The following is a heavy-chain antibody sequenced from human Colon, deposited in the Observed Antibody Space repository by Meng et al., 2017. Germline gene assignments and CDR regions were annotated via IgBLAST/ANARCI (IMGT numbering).Heavy chain of an antibody. J-gene: IGHJ4*02. Sequence: QLQLQESVPGLVKPSGTLSLTCDVSGGSISNDQWWSWVRQPPGKGLEWIGEIYHSGRANYNPSVKSRISMSLDKSQNHFSLKLSSVTAADTTVYYCTTLYGDSISWGQGTLVTVSS. V-gene: IGHV4-4*02. CDR2: IYHSGRA. CDR3: TTLYGDSIS. D-gene: IGHD4-17*01. CDR1: GGSISNDQW.